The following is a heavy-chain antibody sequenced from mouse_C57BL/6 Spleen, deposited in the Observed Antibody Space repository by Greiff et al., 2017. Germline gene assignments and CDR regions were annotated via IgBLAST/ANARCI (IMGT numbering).Heavy chain of an antibody. CDR3: ARVSYGSSYEFAY. V-gene: IGHV5-16*01. D-gene: IGHD1-1*01. CDR2: INYDGSST. J-gene: IGHJ3*01. Sequence: DVMLVESEGGLVQPGSSMKLSCTASGFTFSDYYMAWVRQVPEKGLEWVANINYDGSSTYYLDSLKSRFIISRDNAKNILYLQMSSLKSEDTATYYCARVSYGSSYEFAYWGQGTLVTVSA. CDR1: GFTFSDYY.